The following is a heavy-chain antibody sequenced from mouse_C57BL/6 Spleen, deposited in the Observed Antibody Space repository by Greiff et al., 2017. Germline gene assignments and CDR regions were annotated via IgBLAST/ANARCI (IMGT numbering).Heavy chain of an antibody. CDR1: GFSLTSYG. V-gene: IGHV2-4*01. Sequence: VKLMESGPGLVQPSQSLSITCTVSGFSLTSYGVHWVRQPPGKGLEWLGVIWSGGSTDYNAAFISRLSISKDNSKSQVFFKMNSLQADDTAIYYCATHDYDVYYAMDYWGQGTSVTVSS. CDR3: ATHDYDVYYAMDY. J-gene: IGHJ4*01. D-gene: IGHD2-4*01. CDR2: IWSGGST.